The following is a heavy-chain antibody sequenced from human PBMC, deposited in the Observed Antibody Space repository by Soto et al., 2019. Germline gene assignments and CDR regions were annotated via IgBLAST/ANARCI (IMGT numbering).Heavy chain of an antibody. D-gene: IGHD3-22*01. CDR3: ATTYYYDSSGYLKRGYFDY. CDR2: IIPIFGTA. V-gene: IGHV1-69*13. J-gene: IGHJ4*02. CDR1: GGTFSSYA. Sequence: SVTVSCKASGGTFSSYAISWVRQAPGQGLEWMGGIIPIFGTANYAQKFQGRVTITADESTSTAYMELSSLRSEDTAVYYCATTYYYDSSGYLKRGYFDYWGQGTLVTVSS.